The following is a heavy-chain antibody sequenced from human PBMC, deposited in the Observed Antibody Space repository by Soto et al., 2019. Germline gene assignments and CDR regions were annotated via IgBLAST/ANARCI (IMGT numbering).Heavy chain of an antibody. CDR2: ISGSGGST. V-gene: IGHV3-23*01. CDR1: GFTFSSYA. J-gene: IGHJ6*03. CDR3: AKEGGYCSSTSCENYYYYYMDV. D-gene: IGHD2-2*01. Sequence: GGSLRLSCAASGFTFSSYAMSWVRQAPGKGLEWVSAISGSGGSTYYADSVKGRFTISRDNSKNTLYLQMNSLRAEDTAVYYCAKEGGYCSSTSCENYYYYYMDVWGKGTTVTVSS.